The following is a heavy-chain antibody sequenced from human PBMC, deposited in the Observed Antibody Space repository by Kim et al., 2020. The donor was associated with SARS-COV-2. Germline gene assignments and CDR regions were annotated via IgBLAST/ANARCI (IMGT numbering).Heavy chain of an antibody. CDR1: GGSISSSSYY. D-gene: IGHD6-19*01. CDR3: ARRRRLVRGYYFDY. Sequence: SETLSLTCTVSGGSISSSSYYWGWIRQPPGKGLEWIGSIYYSGSTYYNPSLKSRVTISVDTSKNQFSLKLCSVTAADTAVYYCARRRRLVRGYYFDYWGQGTLVTVSS. V-gene: IGHV4-39*01. CDR2: IYYSGST. J-gene: IGHJ4*02.